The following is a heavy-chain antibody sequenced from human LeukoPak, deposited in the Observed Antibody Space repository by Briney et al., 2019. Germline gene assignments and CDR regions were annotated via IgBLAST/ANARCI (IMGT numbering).Heavy chain of an antibody. V-gene: IGHV4-31*03. Sequence: SQTLSLTCTVSGGSISSGGYYWSWIRQHPGKGLEWIGYIYYSGSTYYNPSLKSRVTISVDTSKNQFSRKLSSVTAADTAVYYCARDRASGIVVATRYFDLWGRGTLVTVSS. CDR2: IYYSGST. CDR3: ARDRASGIVVATRYFDL. D-gene: IGHD3-22*01. J-gene: IGHJ2*01. CDR1: GGSISSGGYY.